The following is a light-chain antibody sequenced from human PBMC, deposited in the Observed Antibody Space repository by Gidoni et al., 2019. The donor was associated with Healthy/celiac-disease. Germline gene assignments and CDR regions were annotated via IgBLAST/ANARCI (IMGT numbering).Light chain of an antibody. CDR1: QSISSW. V-gene: IGKV1-5*03. J-gene: IGKJ1*01. CDR2: KAS. Sequence: DLQMTQSPSNLSASVGDRVTITCRARQSISSWVAWYQQKPGKAPKLLIYKASSLESGVPSRFSGSGSGTEFTLTISSLQPDDFATYYCQQYNSYPWTFGQGTKVEIK. CDR3: QQYNSYPWT.